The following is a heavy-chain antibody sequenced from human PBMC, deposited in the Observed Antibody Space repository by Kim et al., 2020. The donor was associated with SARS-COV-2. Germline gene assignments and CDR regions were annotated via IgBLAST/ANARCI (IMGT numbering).Heavy chain of an antibody. CDR3: ARDLLALSDSYYYYGMYV. V-gene: IGHV3-21*01. CDR1: GFTFSSYS. J-gene: IGHJ6*01. CDR2: IRSSSSYI. Sequence: GGSLRLSCAASGFTFSSYSMNWVRQAPGKGLEWVAAIRSSSSYIYYADSVKGRFTISRDNAKNSLYLQMNSLRAEDTAVYYCARDLLALSDSYYYYGMYV. D-gene: IGHD2-15*01.